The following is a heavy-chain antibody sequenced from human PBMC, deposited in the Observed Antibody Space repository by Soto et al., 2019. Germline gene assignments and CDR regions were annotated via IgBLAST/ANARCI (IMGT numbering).Heavy chain of an antibody. CDR2: IIPIFGTA. CDR3: ARAPEDSSSWSYAFDF. CDR1: GGTFSSYA. Sequence: SVKVSCKASGGTFSSYAISWVRQAPGQGLEWMGGIIPIFGTANYAQKFQGRVTITADESTSTAYMELSSLRSEDTAVYYCARAPEDSSSWSYAFDFWGEGTLVTVSS. D-gene: IGHD6-13*01. V-gene: IGHV1-69*13. J-gene: IGHJ4*02.